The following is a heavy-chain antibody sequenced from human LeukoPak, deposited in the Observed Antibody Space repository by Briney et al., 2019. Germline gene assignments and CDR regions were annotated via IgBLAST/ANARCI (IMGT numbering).Heavy chain of an antibody. CDR2: IYSGGST. CDR3: AKDVRITIFGVVSYFDY. J-gene: IGHJ4*02. D-gene: IGHD3-3*01. V-gene: IGHV3-66*01. CDR1: GFTVSSNY. Sequence: PGGSLRLSCAASGFTVSSNYMSWVRQAPGKGLEWVSVIYSGGSTYYADSVKGRFTISRDNSKNTLYLQMNSLRAEDTAVYYCAKDVRITIFGVVSYFDYWGQGTLVTVSS.